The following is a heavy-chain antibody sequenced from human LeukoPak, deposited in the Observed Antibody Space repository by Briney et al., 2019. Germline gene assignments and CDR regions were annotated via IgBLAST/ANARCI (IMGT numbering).Heavy chain of an antibody. J-gene: IGHJ3*02. CDR3: AKGYSSSWYYAFDI. Sequence: GGSLRLSCEVSGFTFDDYAMHWVRQAPGKGLEWVSGISWNSGSIGYADSVKGRFTISRDNAKNSLYLQMNSLRAEDTALYYCAKGYSSSWYYAFDIWGQGTMVTVSS. V-gene: IGHV3-9*01. D-gene: IGHD6-13*01. CDR1: GFTFDDYA. CDR2: ISWNSGSI.